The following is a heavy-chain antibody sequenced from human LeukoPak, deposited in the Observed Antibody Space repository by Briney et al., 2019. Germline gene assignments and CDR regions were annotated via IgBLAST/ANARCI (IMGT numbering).Heavy chain of an antibody. CDR3: AREGDRYDFWSGYNNWFDP. D-gene: IGHD3-3*01. CDR2: FDPEDGET. V-gene: IGHV1-24*01. J-gene: IGHJ5*02. CDR1: GYTLTELS. Sequence: ASVKVSCKVSGYTLTELSMHWVRQAPGKGLEWMGGFDPEDGETIYAQKFQGRVTMTEDTSTDTAYMELSSLRSEDTAVYYCAREGDRYDFWSGYNNWFDPWGQGTLVTVS.